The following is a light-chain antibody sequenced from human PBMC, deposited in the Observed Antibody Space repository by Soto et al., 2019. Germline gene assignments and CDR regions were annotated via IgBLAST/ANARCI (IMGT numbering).Light chain of an antibody. J-gene: IGKJ5*01. CDR2: GAS. CDR1: QGISSY. V-gene: IGKV1-9*01. Sequence: IQFTQSPSSLSSSLGDKVAITCRASQGISSYLAWYQQKPGKAPKLLIYGASALEGGVPFRFSGSGSGTDFTLTISSLQPEDFATYYCQQINTYPITFGQGTRLEIK. CDR3: QQINTYPIT.